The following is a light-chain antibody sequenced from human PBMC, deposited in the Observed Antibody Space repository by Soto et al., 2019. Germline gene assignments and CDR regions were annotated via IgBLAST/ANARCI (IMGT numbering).Light chain of an antibody. J-gene: IGKJ1*01. V-gene: IGKV1-39*01. CDR2: AAS. CDR3: QQRYSVGRT. Sequence: DIQMTQSPSSLSASIGDRVTITCRASQTGIRYLSWYQQKQGKAPKLLIYAASTLQSGVPSRFSGSGSGTDFTLTINSLQPEDFATYYCQQRYSVGRTFGQGTKLDIK. CDR1: QTGIRY.